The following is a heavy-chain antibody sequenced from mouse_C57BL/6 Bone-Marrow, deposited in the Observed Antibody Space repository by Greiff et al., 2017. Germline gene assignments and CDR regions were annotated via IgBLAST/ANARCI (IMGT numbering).Heavy chain of an antibody. V-gene: IGHV1-42*01. J-gene: IGHJ4*01. CDR1: GYSFTGYY. CDR3: ASPRAMAY. Sequence: VQLQQSGPELVKPGASVKISCKASGYSFTGYYMNWVKQSPEKSLEWIGEINPSTGGTTYKQKFKAKATLTVDKSSSTAYMQLKSLTSEDSAVYYCASPRAMAYWGQGTSVTVSS. CDR2: INPSTGGT. D-gene: IGHD3-1*01.